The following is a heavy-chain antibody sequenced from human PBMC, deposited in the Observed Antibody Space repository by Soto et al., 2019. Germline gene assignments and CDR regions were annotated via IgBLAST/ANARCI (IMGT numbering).Heavy chain of an antibody. V-gene: IGHV4-30-4*01. CDR3: GRVSPTYQPLYAVDY. J-gene: IGHJ4*02. CDR1: GVSISSGDYY. D-gene: IGHD2-2*02. CDR2: IYYSGNT. Sequence: TLSLTCTVAGVSISSGDYYWSWIRQPPGKGLEWIGYIYYSGNTLCNPSLKSRVTISLDTSKSQFSLKLRSVTAADTAVYYRGRVSPTYQPLYAVDYWGQGNRVTVSA.